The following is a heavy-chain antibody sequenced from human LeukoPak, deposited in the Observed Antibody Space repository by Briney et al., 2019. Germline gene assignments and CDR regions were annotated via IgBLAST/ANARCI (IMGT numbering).Heavy chain of an antibody. D-gene: IGHD1-26*01. Sequence: QPGGSLRLSCAASGFTFSTYGMHWVRQAPGKGLEWVALISYDGSYEHYADSVKGRLTISRDNSKNTLYLQMNSLRAEDTAVYYCAKGKGSGSDLFYNYYYMDVWGKGTTVTVSS. V-gene: IGHV3-30*18. CDR3: AKGKGSGSDLFYNYYYMDV. CDR1: GFTFSTYG. J-gene: IGHJ6*03. CDR2: ISYDGSYE.